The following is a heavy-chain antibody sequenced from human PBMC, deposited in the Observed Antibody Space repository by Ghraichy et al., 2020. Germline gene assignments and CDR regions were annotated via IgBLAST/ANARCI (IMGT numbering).Heavy chain of an antibody. Sequence: GGSLRLSCAASGFTFSSYSMNWVRQAPGKGLEWVSYISSSSSTRYYADSVKGRFTISRDNSKNSLYLQMNNLRDDDTPVYYCARAGYCSNTSCHYYYYGIDVRGEGTLVTESS. D-gene: IGHD2-2*01. J-gene: IGHJ6*02. CDR2: ISSSSSTR. V-gene: IGHV3-48*02. CDR1: GFTFSSYS. CDR3: ARAGYCSNTSCHYYYYGIDV.